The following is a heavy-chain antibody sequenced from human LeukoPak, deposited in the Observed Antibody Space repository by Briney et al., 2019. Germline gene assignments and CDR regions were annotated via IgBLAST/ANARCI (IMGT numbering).Heavy chain of an antibody. D-gene: IGHD3-3*01. CDR3: AKAFGSIFGVVDY. CDR2: ISGSGGST. V-gene: IGHV3-23*01. Sequence: GRSLRLSCAASGFIFSSYAMSWVRQAPGKGLEWVSAISGSGGSTYYADSVKGRFTISRDNSKNTPYLQMNSLRAEDTAVYYCAKAFGSIFGVVDYWGQGTLVTVSS. CDR1: GFIFSSYA. J-gene: IGHJ4*02.